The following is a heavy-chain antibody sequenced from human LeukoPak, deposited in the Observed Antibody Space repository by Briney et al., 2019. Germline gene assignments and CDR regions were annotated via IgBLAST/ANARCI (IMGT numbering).Heavy chain of an antibody. CDR3: ARVGGSNGDQGGDY. CDR2: ISGDGT. Sequence: GGSLRLSCAASGFTFSSYAMSWVRQAPGKGLEWVSAISGDGTYYADSVKGRFTISRDNAKNSLYLQMNSLRAEDTAVYYCARVGGSNGDQGGDYWGQGTLVTVSS. CDR1: GFTFSSYA. J-gene: IGHJ4*02. V-gene: IGHV3-23*01. D-gene: IGHD4-17*01.